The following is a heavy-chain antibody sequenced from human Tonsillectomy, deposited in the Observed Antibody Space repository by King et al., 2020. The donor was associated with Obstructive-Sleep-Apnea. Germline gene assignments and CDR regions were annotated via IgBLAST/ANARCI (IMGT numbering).Heavy chain of an antibody. D-gene: IGHD6-13*01. J-gene: IGHJ4*02. V-gene: IGHV4-34*01. CDR2: INHSGST. CDR1: GGSFSSYY. CDR3: ARGRASAAGKVLPSNY. Sequence: VQLQQWGAGLLKPSETLSLTCAVYGGSFSSYYWNWIRQPPGKGLECIGEINHSGSTNSNSSLNIRVTISLDTSKNQFSLKLSSVTAADTAVYYCARGRASAAGKVLPSNYWGQGSLVTVSS.